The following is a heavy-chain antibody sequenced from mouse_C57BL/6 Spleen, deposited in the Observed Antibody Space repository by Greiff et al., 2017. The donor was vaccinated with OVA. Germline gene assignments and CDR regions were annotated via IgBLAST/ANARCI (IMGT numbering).Heavy chain of an antibody. CDR1: GYTFTDYY. Sequence: EVQLQQSGPELVKPGASVKISCKASGYTFTDYYMNWVKQSHGKSLEWIGDINPNNGGTSYNQKFKGKATLTVDKSSSTAYMQLSSLTSEDSAVYFCAPLGNFDVWGTGTTVTVSS. D-gene: IGHD6-1*01. V-gene: IGHV1-26*01. CDR2: INPNNGGT. J-gene: IGHJ1*03. CDR3: APLGNFDV.